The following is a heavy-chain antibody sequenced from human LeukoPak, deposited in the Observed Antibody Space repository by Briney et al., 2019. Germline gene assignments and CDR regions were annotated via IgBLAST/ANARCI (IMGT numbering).Heavy chain of an antibody. CDR1: GFTFSSYA. CDR2: ISGSGGST. CDR3: AKSWAMVSWSDY. D-gene: IGHD5-18*01. Sequence: PGGSLRLSCAASGFTFSSYAMSWVRQAPGKGLEWVSAISGSGGSTYYADSVTGRFTISRDNSKNTLYLQMNSLRAEDTAVYYCAKSWAMVSWSDYWGQGTLVTVSS. V-gene: IGHV3-23*01. J-gene: IGHJ4*02.